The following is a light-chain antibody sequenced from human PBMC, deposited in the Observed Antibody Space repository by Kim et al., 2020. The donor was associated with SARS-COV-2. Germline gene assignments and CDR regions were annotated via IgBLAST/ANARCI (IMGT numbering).Light chain of an antibody. Sequence: QAGLTQPPSVSKDLRQTATLTCTGNSNNVGNQGAAWLQQHQGHPPKLLFYRNNNRPSGISERLSASRSGNTASLTITGLQPEDEADYYCLVWDSSLSAWVFGGGTQLTVL. CDR1: SNNVGNQG. V-gene: IGLV10-54*01. CDR3: LVWDSSLSAWV. J-gene: IGLJ3*02. CDR2: RNN.